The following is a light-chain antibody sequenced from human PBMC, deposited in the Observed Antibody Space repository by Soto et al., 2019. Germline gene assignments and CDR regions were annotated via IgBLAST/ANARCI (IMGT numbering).Light chain of an antibody. CDR3: AAWDDSLNGFVV. V-gene: IGLV1-44*01. J-gene: IGLJ2*01. CDR2: SNN. CDR1: SSNIGSNT. Sequence: QSVLTQPPSASGTPGQRVTISCSGSSSNIGSNTVNWYQQLPGTAPKLLIYSNNQRPSGVPDRFSCYKSGTSASLAISGLQTEDEADYYCAAWDDSLNGFVVFGGGTKLTVL.